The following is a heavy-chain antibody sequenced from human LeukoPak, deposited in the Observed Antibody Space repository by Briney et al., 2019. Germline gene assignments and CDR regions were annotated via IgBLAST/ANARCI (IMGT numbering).Heavy chain of an antibody. V-gene: IGHV3-30*18. CDR2: ISYDGSNK. D-gene: IGHD3-22*01. J-gene: IGHJ5*02. CDR3: AKARVPADYYDSSGDPFDP. CDR1: GFTFSSYG. Sequence: PGGSLRLSCAASGFTFSSYGMHWVRQAPGKGLEWVAVISYDGSNKYYADSVKGRFTISRDNSKNTLYLQMNSLRAEDTAVYYCAKARVPADYYDSSGDPFDPWGQGTLVTVSS.